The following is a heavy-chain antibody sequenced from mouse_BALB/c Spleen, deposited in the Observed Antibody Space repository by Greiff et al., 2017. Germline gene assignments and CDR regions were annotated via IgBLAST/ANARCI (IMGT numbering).Heavy chain of an antibody. Sequence: EVQLQQSGPGLVKPSQSLSLTCTVTGYSITSDYAWNWIRQFPGNKLEWMGYISYSGSTSYNPSLKSRIPITRDTSKNQFFLQLNSVTTEDTATYYCAREDYDYDGGFSFDYWGQGTTLTVSS. V-gene: IGHV3-2*02. CDR1: GYSITSDYA. D-gene: IGHD2-4*01. CDR3: AREDYDYDGGFSFDY. J-gene: IGHJ2*01. CDR2: ISYSGST.